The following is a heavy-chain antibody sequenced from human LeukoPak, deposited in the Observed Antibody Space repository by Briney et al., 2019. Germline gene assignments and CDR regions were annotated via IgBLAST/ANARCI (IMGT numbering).Heavy chain of an antibody. J-gene: IGHJ4*02. CDR1: GLLLTTHAMR. Sequence: SGPALVKPTETLTLTCTFSGLLLTTHAMRVSWIRQPPGKALEWLARIDWDDDVFYNRPLKTRLTISKDTSKNQVVLTMTNMDPVDTATYYCALSLNNAAYFDYWGQGTLVTVSS. D-gene: IGHD1/OR15-1a*01. V-gene: IGHV2-70*04. CDR2: IDWDDDV. CDR3: ALSLNNAAYFDY.